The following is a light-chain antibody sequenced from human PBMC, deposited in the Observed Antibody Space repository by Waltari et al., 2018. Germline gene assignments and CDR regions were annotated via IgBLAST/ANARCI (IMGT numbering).Light chain of an antibody. J-gene: IGKJ2*01. CDR1: QDIGNY. CDR2: AAS. Sequence: DIQMTQSPSSLSASVGDKVTITCQASQDIGNYLNWYQQKPGKAPNHPIHAASNLEGGVPSRFSGRGSGTHFSFTISSLQPGDFATYYCQQYLSLPYTFGQGTILDI. CDR3: QQYLSLPYT. V-gene: IGKV1-33*01.